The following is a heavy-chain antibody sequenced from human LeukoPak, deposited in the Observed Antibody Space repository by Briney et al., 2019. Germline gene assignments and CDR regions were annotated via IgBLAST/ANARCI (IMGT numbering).Heavy chain of an antibody. CDR2: IYYSGST. J-gene: IGHJ4*02. Sequence: SETLSLTCTVSGGSISSGGYYWSWIRQHPGKGLEWIGYIYYSGSTYYNPSLKSRVTISVDTSKNQFSLKLSSVTAADTAVYYCARTIPYYDSSGYPDYWGQGTLVTVSS. V-gene: IGHV4-31*03. CDR3: ARTIPYYDSSGYPDY. D-gene: IGHD3-22*01. CDR1: GGSISSGGYY.